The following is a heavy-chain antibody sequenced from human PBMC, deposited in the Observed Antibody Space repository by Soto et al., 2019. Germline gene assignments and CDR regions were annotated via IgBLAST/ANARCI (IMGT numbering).Heavy chain of an antibody. V-gene: IGHV4-30-4*01. CDR3: ARVQGWGGSSWYRWFDP. D-gene: IGHD6-13*01. CDR2: IYYSGST. CDR1: GGSISSGDYY. J-gene: IGHJ5*02. Sequence: QVQLQESGPGLVKPSQTLSLTCTVSGGSISSGDYYWSWIRQPPGKGLEWIGYIYYSGSTYYNPSLKSRVTISVDTSKNQFSLKLSSVTAADTAVYYCARVQGWGGSSWYRWFDPWGQGTLVTVSS.